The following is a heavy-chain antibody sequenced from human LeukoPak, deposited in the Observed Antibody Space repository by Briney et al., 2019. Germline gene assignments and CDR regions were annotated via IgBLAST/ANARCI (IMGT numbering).Heavy chain of an antibody. Sequence: GESLKISCQGSGYSFTSYWISWVRQMLGKGLVWMGRIDPSDSYTNYSPSFQGHVTISADKSISTAYLQWSSLKASDTGMYYCARSLYYYGSGSSEFDYWGQGTLVTVSS. CDR2: IDPSDSYT. D-gene: IGHD3-10*01. J-gene: IGHJ4*02. CDR1: GYSFTSYW. CDR3: ARSLYYYGSGSSEFDY. V-gene: IGHV5-10-1*01.